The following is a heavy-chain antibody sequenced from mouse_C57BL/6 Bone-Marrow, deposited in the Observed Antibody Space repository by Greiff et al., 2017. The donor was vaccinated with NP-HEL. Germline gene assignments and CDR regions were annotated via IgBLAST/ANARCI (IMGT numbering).Heavy chain of an antibody. CDR1: GFTFSSYG. Sequence: EVKVVESGGDLVKPGGSLKLSCAASGFTFSSYGMSWVRQTPDKRLEWVATISSGGSYPYYPDSVKGRFTISRDNAKNTLYLQMSSLKSEDTAMYYCARQSYDGYSYWGQGTLVTVSA. J-gene: IGHJ3*01. V-gene: IGHV5-6*01. D-gene: IGHD2-3*01. CDR3: ARQSYDGYSY. CDR2: ISSGGSYP.